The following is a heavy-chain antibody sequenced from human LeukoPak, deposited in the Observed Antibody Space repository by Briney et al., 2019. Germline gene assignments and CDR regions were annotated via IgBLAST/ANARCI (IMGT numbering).Heavy chain of an antibody. CDR3: ARGLRSSSWYVGY. J-gene: IGHJ4*02. D-gene: IGHD6-13*01. CDR1: GGSFSGYY. V-gene: IGHV4-34*01. Sequence: SETLSLTCAVYGGSFSGYYWSWISQPPGKWLEWIGEINHSGSTNYNPSLKSRVTISVDTSKNQFSLKLSSVTAADTAVYYCARGLRSSSWYVGYWGQGTLVTVSS. CDR2: INHSGST.